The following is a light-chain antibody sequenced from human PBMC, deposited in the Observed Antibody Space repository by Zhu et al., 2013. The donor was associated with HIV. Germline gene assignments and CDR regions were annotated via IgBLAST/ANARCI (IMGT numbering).Light chain of an antibody. CDR2: GAS. Sequence: EVVMTQSPATLSVSPGERATLSCRASQSVNYNLAWYQQKPGQAPRLLIYGASTRDTGIPARFSARGSGTEFTLTISSLQSEDFAVYYCQQYDNWPPLTFGGGTKVEIK. CDR3: QQYDNWPPLT. V-gene: IGKV3-15*01. J-gene: IGKJ4*01. CDR1: QSVNYN.